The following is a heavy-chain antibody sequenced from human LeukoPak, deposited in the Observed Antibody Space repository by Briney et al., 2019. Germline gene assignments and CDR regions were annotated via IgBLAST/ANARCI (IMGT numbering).Heavy chain of an antibody. CDR2: IYYSGST. Sequence: SETLSLTCTVSGGSISSYYWSWIRQPPGKGLEWIGYIYYSGSTNYNPSLKSRVTISVDTSKNQFSLKLSSVTAADTAVCYCARDARYCSGGGCSRTGPFQHWGQGTLVTVSS. CDR1: GGSISSYY. V-gene: IGHV4-59*01. CDR3: ARDARYCSGGGCSRTGPFQH. J-gene: IGHJ1*01. D-gene: IGHD2-15*01.